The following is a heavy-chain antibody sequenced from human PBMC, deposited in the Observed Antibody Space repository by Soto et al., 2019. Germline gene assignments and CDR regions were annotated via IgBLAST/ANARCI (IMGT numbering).Heavy chain of an antibody. CDR1: GFTFDDYG. J-gene: IGHJ4*02. V-gene: IGHV3-20*04. D-gene: IGHD5-18*01. CDR3: ARDGPRRAMVTFLGY. CDR2: ISWNGGST. Sequence: EVQLVESGGGVVRPGGSLRLSCAASGFTFDDYGMSWVRQAPGKGLEWVSGISWNGGSTGYADSVKGRFTISRDNAKNALYLQMNSLRAEDTALYYCARDGPRRAMVTFLGYWGQGTLVTVSS.